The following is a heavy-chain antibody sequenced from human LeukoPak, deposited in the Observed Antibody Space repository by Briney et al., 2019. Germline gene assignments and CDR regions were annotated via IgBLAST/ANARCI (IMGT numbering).Heavy chain of an antibody. V-gene: IGHV3-21*01. Sequence: SGGSLRLSCAASGFTFSSYSMNWVRQAPGKGLEWVSSISSSGSYVYYADSVKGRFTISRDNAKNSLYLQMNSLRAEDTAVYYCARDIPRWDGSSYYFDYWGQGTLVTVSS. CDR1: GFTFSSYS. D-gene: IGHD6-6*01. CDR2: ISSSGSYV. CDR3: ARDIPRWDGSSYYFDY. J-gene: IGHJ4*02.